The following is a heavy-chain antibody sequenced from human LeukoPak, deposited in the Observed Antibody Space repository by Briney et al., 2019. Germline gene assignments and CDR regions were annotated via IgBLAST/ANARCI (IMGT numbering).Heavy chain of an antibody. J-gene: IGHJ4*02. CDR3: ARTKGIAAANGLGY. D-gene: IGHD6-13*01. V-gene: IGHV1-2*06. CDR1: GCTFTGYY. CDR2: INPNSGGT. Sequence: ASVKVSCKASGCTFTGYYMHWVRQAPGQGLEWMGRINPNSGGTNYAQKFQGRVTMTRDTSISTAYMELSSLRSEDTAVYYCARTKGIAAANGLGYWGQGTLVTVSS.